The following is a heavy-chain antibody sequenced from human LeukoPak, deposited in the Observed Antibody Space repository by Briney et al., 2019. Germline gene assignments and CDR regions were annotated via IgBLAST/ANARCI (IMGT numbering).Heavy chain of an antibody. CDR3: ARDPLRGTPAYNWFDP. V-gene: IGHV3-33*08. CDR1: GFTVSSSY. CDR2: IWYDGSNK. Sequence: SGGSLRLSCAASGFTVSSSYMTWVRLAPGKGLEWVAVIWYDGSNKYYADSVKGRFTISRDNSKNTLYLQMNSLRAEDTAVYYCARDPLRGTPAYNWFDPWGQGTLVTVSS. J-gene: IGHJ5*02. D-gene: IGHD2-2*01.